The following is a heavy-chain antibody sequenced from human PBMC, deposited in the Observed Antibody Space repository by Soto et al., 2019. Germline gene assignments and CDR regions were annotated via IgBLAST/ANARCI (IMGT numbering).Heavy chain of an antibody. D-gene: IGHD2-8*01. V-gene: IGHV1-2*04. Sequence: ASVKVSCKASGYTFTNYYIHWVRQAPGQGLEWLGRINPKSGGTSTAQKFQGWVTMTTDTSISTASMELTRLTSDDTAIYYCARGDSTDCSNGVCSFFYNHDMDVWGQGTTVTVSS. CDR1: GYTFTNYY. CDR2: INPKSGGT. CDR3: ARGDSTDCSNGVCSFFYNHDMDV. J-gene: IGHJ6*02.